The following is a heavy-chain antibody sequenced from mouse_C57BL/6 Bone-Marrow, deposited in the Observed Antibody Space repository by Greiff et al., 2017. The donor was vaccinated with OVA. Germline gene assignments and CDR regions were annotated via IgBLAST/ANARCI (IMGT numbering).Heavy chain of an antibody. Sequence: ESGPGLVKPSQSLSLTCSVTGYSITSGYYWNWIRQFPGNKLEWMGYISYDGSNNYNPSLKNRISITRDTSKNQCFLKLNSVTTEDTATYYWARGRDYWGQGTTLTVSS. V-gene: IGHV3-6*01. J-gene: IGHJ2*01. CDR1: GYSITSGYY. CDR3: ARGRDY. CDR2: ISYDGSN.